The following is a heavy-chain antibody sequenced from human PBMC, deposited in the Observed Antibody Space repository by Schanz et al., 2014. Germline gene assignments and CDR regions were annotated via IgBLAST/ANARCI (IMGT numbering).Heavy chain of an antibody. Sequence: VQLVQSGAEVKRPGASVRVSCKASGYTFTSYGINWVRQAPGQGLEWVGWISPYTGNTHYFDKMEGRVTMTTDTSTSTAYMELRSLRSGDTAMYYCAAMWGYCTATACQILEGLDVWGQGTIVTVSS. D-gene: IGHD2-8*02. V-gene: IGHV1-18*01. J-gene: IGHJ3*01. CDR2: ISPYTGNT. CDR3: AAMWGYCTATACQILEGLDV. CDR1: GYTFTSYG.